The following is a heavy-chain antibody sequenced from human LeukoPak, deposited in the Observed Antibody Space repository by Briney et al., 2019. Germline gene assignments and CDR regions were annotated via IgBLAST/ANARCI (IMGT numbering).Heavy chain of an antibody. J-gene: IGHJ4*02. CDR2: VRHEEIDK. CDR1: GFRFSTYG. Sequence: GGSLRLSCVASGFRFSTYGMHWVRQAPGKGLEWVSFVRHEEIDKYYAQSVKGRFTISRDDSRNTQYLQMNNLRSEDTAIYYCTTDFNWAWIYWGQGTLVTVSS. CDR3: TTDFNWAWIY. D-gene: IGHD7-27*01. V-gene: IGHV3-30*02.